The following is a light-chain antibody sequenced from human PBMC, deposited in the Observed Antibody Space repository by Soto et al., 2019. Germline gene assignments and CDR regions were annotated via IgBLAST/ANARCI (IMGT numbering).Light chain of an antibody. V-gene: IGKV1-5*03. Sequence: DIHMTQSPSTVSASVGDRVAITCRASDNIDTWVAWYQQKPGDAPKLLIYKASKLENWDPSRFAGLGSGTEFTLSIASLQPDDSATYYCQHYNSYSRTFGQGTKVEIK. CDR2: KAS. J-gene: IGKJ1*01. CDR3: QHYNSYSRT. CDR1: DNIDTW.